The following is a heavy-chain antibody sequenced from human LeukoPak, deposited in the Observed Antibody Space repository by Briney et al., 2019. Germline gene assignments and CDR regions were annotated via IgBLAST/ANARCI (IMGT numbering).Heavy chain of an antibody. V-gene: IGHV3-74*01. CDR2: SNTDGSST. J-gene: IGHJ3*01. CDR1: GFLFSSYW. D-gene: IGHD3-16*01. CDR3: ASERFGAFDL. Sequence: GGSLRLSCAASGFLFSSYWMHWVRQVPGEGLVWVSLSNTDGSSTRYADSVKGRFTVSRDNAMHMLYLQMNSLRVEDTAVYYCASERFGAFDLWGQGTMVTISS.